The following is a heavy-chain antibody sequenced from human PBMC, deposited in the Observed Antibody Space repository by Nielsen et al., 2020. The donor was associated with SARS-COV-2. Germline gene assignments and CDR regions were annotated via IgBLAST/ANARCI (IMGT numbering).Heavy chain of an antibody. Sequence: SETLSLTCSVSGGSISSYFWGWIRQAPGKGVEWIGYNDQLGDTNHNPSLESRVTISLDMSKNQFSLNLRFVTAADTAVYYCARGDIRGSGNYYPNKLFDYWGQGTLLTVSS. CDR1: GGSISSYF. CDR3: ARGDIRGSGNYYPNKLFDY. CDR2: NDQLGDT. V-gene: IGHV4-59*01. D-gene: IGHD3-10*01. J-gene: IGHJ4*02.